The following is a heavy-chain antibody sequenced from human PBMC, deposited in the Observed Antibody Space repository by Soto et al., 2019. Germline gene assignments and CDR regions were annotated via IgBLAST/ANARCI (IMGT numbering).Heavy chain of an antibody. CDR1: GYSFTSYW. D-gene: IGHD3-22*01. CDR3: ARHAYDSSGYYGNAFDI. V-gene: IGHV5-51*01. J-gene: IGHJ3*02. CDR2: IYPGDSDT. Sequence: GESLKISCKGSGYSFTSYWIGWVRQMPGKGLEWMGIIYPGDSDTRYSPSFQGQVTISADKSISTAYLQWSSLKASDTAMYYCARHAYDSSGYYGNAFDIWGQGTMVTVSS.